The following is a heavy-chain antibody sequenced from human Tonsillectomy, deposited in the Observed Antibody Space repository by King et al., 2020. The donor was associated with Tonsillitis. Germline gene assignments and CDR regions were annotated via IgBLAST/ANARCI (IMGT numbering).Heavy chain of an antibody. V-gene: IGHV4-30-4*01. D-gene: IGHD2-21*02. CDR3: ARTPKAAYCGGDCRGWFDP. J-gene: IGHJ5*02. Sequence: QLQESGPGLVKPSQTLSLTCTVSVGSISSGHYYWSWIRQPPGKGLEWIGYIYYSGITTYNPPLKSRVIISVDTSQTQFSLMLRSVTAADTAVYDCARTPKAAYCGGDCRGWFDPWGQGTLVTVSS. CDR2: IYYSGIT. CDR1: VGSISSGHYY.